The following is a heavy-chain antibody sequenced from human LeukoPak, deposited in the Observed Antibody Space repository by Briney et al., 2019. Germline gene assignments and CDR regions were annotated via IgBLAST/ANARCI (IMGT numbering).Heavy chain of an antibody. D-gene: IGHD2-2*01. Sequence: ASVKVSCKASGYTFTGYYMHWVRQAPGQGLEWMGWINPNSGGTSYAQKFQGRVTMTRDTSISTAYMELSRLRSDDTAVYYCARDLSFIVVVPAAYYGMDVWGQGTTVTVSS. CDR2: INPNSGGT. CDR1: GYTFTGYY. V-gene: IGHV1-2*02. J-gene: IGHJ6*02. CDR3: ARDLSFIVVVPAAYYGMDV.